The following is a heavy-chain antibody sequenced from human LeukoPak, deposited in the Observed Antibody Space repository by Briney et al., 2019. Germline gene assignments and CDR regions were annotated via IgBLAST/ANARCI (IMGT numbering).Heavy chain of an antibody. CDR3: ARDGIAVAGTAGDY. V-gene: IGHV3-48*01. CDR2: ISSSSSTI. CDR1: GFTFSSYS. Sequence: GGSLRLSCAASGFTFSSYSMNWVRQAPGKGLEWVSYISSSSSTIYYADSVKGRFTISRDNAKNSLYLQMNSLRAEDTAVYYCARDGIAVAGTAGDYWGQGTLVTVSS. J-gene: IGHJ4*02. D-gene: IGHD6-19*01.